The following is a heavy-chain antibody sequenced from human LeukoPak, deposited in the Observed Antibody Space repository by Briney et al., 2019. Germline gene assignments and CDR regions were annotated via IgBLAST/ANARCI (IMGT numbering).Heavy chain of an antibody. CDR1: GFTFSTFG. J-gene: IGHJ4*01. CDR2: IQYDDSIE. CDR3: AKDQGVVGSYDY. V-gene: IGHV3-30*02. Sequence: GGSLRLSCAASGFTFSTFGMNWVRQAPDKGLAWVAFIQYDDSIEYYADSVKGRFTISRDNSKNTLYLQMNSLRGDDTAVYYCAKDQGVVGSYDYWGHGTLVTVSS. D-gene: IGHD3-10*01.